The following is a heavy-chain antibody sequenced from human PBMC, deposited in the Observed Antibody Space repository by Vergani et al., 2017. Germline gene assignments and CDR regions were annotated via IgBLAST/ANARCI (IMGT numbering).Heavy chain of an antibody. CDR3: ASLQTWKNAFDI. V-gene: IGHV3-20*04. CDR1: GFTFDDYG. J-gene: IGHJ3*02. CDR2: IHWNGGST. Sequence: EVQLVESGGGVVRPGGSLRLSCAASGFTFDDYGMSWVRQPPGKGLEWVSGIHWNGGSTSYADSVKGRFTISRDNAKNSLYLQMNSLRAEDTALYYCASLQTWKNAFDIWCQGTMVTVSS. D-gene: IGHD1-1*01.